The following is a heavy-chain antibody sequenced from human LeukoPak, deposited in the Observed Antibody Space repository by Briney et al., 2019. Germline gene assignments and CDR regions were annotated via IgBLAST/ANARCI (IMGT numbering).Heavy chain of an antibody. CDR1: GGSISSYY. CDR2: IYYSGST. D-gene: IGHD3-10*01. Sequence: SETLSLTCTVSGGSISSYYWRWIRQPPGKGLEWIGYIYYSGSTNYNPSLKSRVTISVDTSKNQFSLKLSSVTAADTAVYYCARAAWFGADWFDPWGQGTLVTVSS. CDR3: ARAAWFGADWFDP. V-gene: IGHV4-59*01. J-gene: IGHJ5*02.